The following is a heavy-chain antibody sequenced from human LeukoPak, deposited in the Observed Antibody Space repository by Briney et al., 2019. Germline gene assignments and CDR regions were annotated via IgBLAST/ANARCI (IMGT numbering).Heavy chain of an antibody. Sequence: GGSLRLSCAASGFTFSNAWMSWVRQAPGKGLEWVGRIKSKTDGGTTDYAAPVKGRFTISRDDSKNTLYLQMNSLKTEDTAVYYCARDNTMVRGVIITPYYYYGMDVWGQGTTVTVSS. V-gene: IGHV3-15*01. CDR1: GFTFSNAW. J-gene: IGHJ6*02. CDR3: ARDNTMVRGVIITPYYYYGMDV. D-gene: IGHD3-10*01. CDR2: IKSKTDGGTT.